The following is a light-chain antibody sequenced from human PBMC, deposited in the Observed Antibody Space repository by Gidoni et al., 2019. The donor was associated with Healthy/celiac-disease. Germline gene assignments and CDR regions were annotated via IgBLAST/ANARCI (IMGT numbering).Light chain of an antibody. V-gene: IGLV3-25*03. CDR3: QSADSSGTHWV. Sequence: SYELTQPPSVSVSPVQTARITCSGDALPKQYAYWYQQKPGQAPVLVIYKDSERPSGIPERFSGSSSGTTVTLTISGVQAEDEADYYCQSADSSGTHWVFGGGTKLTVL. CDR2: KDS. J-gene: IGLJ3*02. CDR1: ALPKQY.